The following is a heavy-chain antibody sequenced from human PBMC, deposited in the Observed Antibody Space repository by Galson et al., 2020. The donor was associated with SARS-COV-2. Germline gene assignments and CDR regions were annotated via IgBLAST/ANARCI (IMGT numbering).Heavy chain of an antibody. CDR2: IYRSGNT. J-gene: IGHJ3*02. D-gene: IGHD6-13*01. CDR1: GDSISSGAYS. V-gene: IGHV4-30-2*01. CDR3: AGVSTRFAFEI. Sequence: SETLSLTCAVSGDSISSGAYSWSWIRQPPGKGLEWIGYIYRSGNTYYNPSLKSRLSISLDRSKNQFSLKLSSVTAADTAVYYCAGVSTRFAFEIWGQGTMVTVSS.